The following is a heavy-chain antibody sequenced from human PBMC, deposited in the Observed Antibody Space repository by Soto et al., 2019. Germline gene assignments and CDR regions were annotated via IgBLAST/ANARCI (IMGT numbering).Heavy chain of an antibody. J-gene: IGHJ4*02. Sequence: QLQLQESGPGLVQPSETLSLTCTVSGGSISSSTYYWGWIRQPPGKGLEWIGSIYYSGSAYYNPALKSRFTISIDTSKNQYSLKLSSVTAADTAVYFCARPLLGATILSGFDSWGQGILVTVSS. CDR3: ARPLLGATILSGFDS. CDR1: GGSISSSTYY. D-gene: IGHD5-12*01. CDR2: IYYSGSA. V-gene: IGHV4-39*01.